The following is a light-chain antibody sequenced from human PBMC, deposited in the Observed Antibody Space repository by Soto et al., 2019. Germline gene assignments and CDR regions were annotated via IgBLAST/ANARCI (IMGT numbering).Light chain of an antibody. CDR2: GVS. V-gene: IGKV3-20*01. Sequence: EIVLTHSPGTLSLSPGERATLSCRAIQSVNTKYLAWYQQKPGQAPRLLISGVSSRATGIPDRFSGSGSGTDFILTISRVEPEDFAVYYCQQFGTSSLVTFGPGTKVDIK. J-gene: IGKJ3*01. CDR1: QSVNTKY. CDR3: QQFGTSSLVT.